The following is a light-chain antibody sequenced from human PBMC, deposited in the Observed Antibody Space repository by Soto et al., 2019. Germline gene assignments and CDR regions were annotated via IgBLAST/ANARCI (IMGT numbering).Light chain of an antibody. CDR1: RSISNY. V-gene: IGKV3-11*01. CDR3: QQRSNWPPFT. Sequence: TQSPSTLSASVGDRVTITCRASRSISNYLAWYQQKPGQAPRLLIYDASNRATDIPARFSGSGSGTDFTLTISSLEPEDFAVYYCQQRSNWPPFTFGQGTRLEIK. J-gene: IGKJ5*01. CDR2: DAS.